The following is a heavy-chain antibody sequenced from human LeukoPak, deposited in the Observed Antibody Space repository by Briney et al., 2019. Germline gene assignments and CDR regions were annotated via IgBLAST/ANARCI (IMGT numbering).Heavy chain of an antibody. J-gene: IGHJ6*03. V-gene: IGHV1-2*02. CDR1: GYIFTGYY. CDR3: ARGQPNSSSWYVFYYYYYMDV. Sequence: GASVKVSCKASGYIFTGYYMHWVRQAPGQGLEWMGWINPNSGGTNYAQKFQGRVTMTRDTSISTAYMELSRLRSDDTAVYYCARGQPNSSSWYVFYYYYYMDVWGKGTTVTVSS. D-gene: IGHD6-13*01. CDR2: INPNSGGT.